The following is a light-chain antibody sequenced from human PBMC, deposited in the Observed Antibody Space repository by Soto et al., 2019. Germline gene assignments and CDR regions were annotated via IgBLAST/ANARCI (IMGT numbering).Light chain of an antibody. CDR2: EVS. CDR1: STDVGGYTY. J-gene: IGLJ3*02. CDR3: SSYTSRSTLV. V-gene: IGLV2-14*03. Sequence: QSALTQPASVSGSPGQSITISCTGSSTDVGGYTYVSWYQQFPGKPPKLMIYEVSNRPSGVSNRFSGSKSGNTASLTISGLQAEDEADYYCSSYTSRSTLVFGGGTKLTVL.